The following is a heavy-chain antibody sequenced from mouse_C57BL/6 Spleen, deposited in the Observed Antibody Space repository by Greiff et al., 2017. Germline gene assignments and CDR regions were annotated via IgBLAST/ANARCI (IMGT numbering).Heavy chain of an antibody. CDR1: GYTFTDYE. J-gene: IGHJ4*01. V-gene: IGHV1-15*01. CDR2: IDPETGGT. Sequence: QVQLQQSGAELVRPGASVTLSCKASGYTFTDYEMHWVKQTPVHGLEWIGAIDPETGGTAYNQKFKGKAILTADKSSSTAYMELRSLTSEDSAFYYCARGGYSRNAYYDAMDYWGQGTSVTVSS. CDR3: ARGGYSRNAYYDAMDY.